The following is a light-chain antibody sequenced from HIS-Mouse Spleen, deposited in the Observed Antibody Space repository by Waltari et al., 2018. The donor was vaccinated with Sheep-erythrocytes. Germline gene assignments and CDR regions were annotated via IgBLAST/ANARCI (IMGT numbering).Light chain of an antibody. Sequence: QSVLTQPPSVSAAPGQKVTISCSGSSSNIGTNYVSCYQQLPGTAPKLLIYDNNKRPSGIPDRFSGSKSGTSATLGITGLQTGDEADYYCGTWDSSLSAGRVFGGGTKLTVL. CDR3: GTWDSSLSAGRV. J-gene: IGLJ3*02. CDR2: DNN. CDR1: SSNIGTNY. V-gene: IGLV1-51*01.